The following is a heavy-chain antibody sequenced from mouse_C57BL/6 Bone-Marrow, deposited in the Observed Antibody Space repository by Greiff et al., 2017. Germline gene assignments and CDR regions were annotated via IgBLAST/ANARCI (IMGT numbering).Heavy chain of an antibody. V-gene: IGHV5-9*01. J-gene: IGHJ1*03. D-gene: IGHD1-1*01. CDR1: GFTFSSYT. CDR3: SKQVTTVLATKYFDV. CDR2: ISGGGGST. Sequence: EVKLMESGGGLVKPGGSLKLSCAASGFTFSSYTMSWVRQTPEKRLQWVAAISGGGGSTYYPDSVKGRFTITRDNDKNILYLQMSSLRSEYTALYYFSKQVTTVLATKYFDVWGTGTTVTVSS.